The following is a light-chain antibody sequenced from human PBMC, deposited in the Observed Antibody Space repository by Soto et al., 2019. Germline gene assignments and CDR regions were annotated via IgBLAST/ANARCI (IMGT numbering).Light chain of an antibody. CDR3: QQYNEWPPLT. J-gene: IGKJ4*01. Sequence: EIVLTQSPGTLSLSPGERATLYCRASQSVSSRYLAWYQQKPGQAPRLLIYGASSRANGIPDRFSGSGSGTDLTLTISSLQSEDFAVYYCQQYNEWPPLTFGGGTKVDIK. V-gene: IGKV3-20*01. CDR1: QSVSSRY. CDR2: GAS.